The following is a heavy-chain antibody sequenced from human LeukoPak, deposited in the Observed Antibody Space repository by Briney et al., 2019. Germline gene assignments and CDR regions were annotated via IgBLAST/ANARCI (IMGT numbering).Heavy chain of an antibody. V-gene: IGHV3-23*01. D-gene: IGHD3-22*01. CDR3: AKSVTASSVLDH. CDR1: GFTFSTYA. CDR2: ISDSGGST. J-gene: IGHJ4*02. Sequence: GGSLRLSCAASGFTFSTYAMSWFRQAPGKGLEWVLGISDSGGSTYHADSVKGRFTISRDNSKNTVYLQMNSLRAEDTAKYYCAKSVTASSVLDHWGQGTLVTVSS.